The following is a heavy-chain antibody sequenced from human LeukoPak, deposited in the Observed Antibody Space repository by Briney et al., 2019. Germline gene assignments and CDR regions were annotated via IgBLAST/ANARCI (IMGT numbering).Heavy chain of an antibody. CDR3: ARDPAYYDYVWGSYRHTAFDY. Sequence: GGSLRLSCAASGFTFSSYAMHWVRQATGKGLEGGAVISYDGSNKYYADSVKGRFTISRDNSKNTLYLQMNSLRAEDTAVYYCARDPAYYDYVWGSYRHTAFDYWGQGTLVTVSS. D-gene: IGHD3-16*02. V-gene: IGHV3-30-3*01. J-gene: IGHJ4*02. CDR1: GFTFSSYA. CDR2: ISYDGSNK.